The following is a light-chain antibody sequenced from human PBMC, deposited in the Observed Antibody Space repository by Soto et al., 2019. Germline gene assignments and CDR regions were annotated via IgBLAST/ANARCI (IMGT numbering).Light chain of an antibody. V-gene: IGKV1-39*01. J-gene: IGKJ1*01. CDR3: QQGYSTAWT. CDR2: AAS. CDR1: QTINNY. Sequence: DIQMTQSPSSLSASVGDRVTITCRASQTINNYVNWYQHKPGEATKVLIYAASSLQSGVPSRFSGSGSGTDFSLTSSSLQPEDCATYYCQQGYSTAWTFGQRTKVEMK.